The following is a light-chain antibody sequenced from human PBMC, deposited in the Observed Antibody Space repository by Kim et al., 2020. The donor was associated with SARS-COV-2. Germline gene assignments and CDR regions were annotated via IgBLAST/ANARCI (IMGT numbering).Light chain of an antibody. Sequence: QSALTQPASVPGSPGQSITISCTGTSGDVGAYTIVSWYQQRPGTTPKLMIYDVTKRPSGVSGRFSGSKSGNTDSLTISGLQAEDEADYYCCSYAGSRTLLFGGGTQLTVL. CDR3: CSYAGSRTLL. CDR2: DVT. CDR1: SGDVGAYTI. J-gene: IGLJ2*01. V-gene: IGLV2-23*02.